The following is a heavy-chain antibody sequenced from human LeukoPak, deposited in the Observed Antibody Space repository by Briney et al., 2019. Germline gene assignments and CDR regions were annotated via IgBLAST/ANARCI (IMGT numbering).Heavy chain of an antibody. J-gene: IGHJ5*02. Sequence: ASVKVSCKASGYTFNSYGISWVRQAPGHGLEWMGWISAYNGNTNYAQKLQGRVTMTTDTSTSTAYMELSSLRSDDTAIYYCARGRPESPFDPWGQGTLVTVSS. D-gene: IGHD1-1*01. CDR1: GYTFNSYG. CDR2: ISAYNGNT. CDR3: ARGRPESPFDP. V-gene: IGHV1-18*01.